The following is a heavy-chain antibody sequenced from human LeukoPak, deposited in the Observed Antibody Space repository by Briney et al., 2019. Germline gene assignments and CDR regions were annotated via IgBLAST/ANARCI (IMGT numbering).Heavy chain of an antibody. CDR3: WRDFWYGYSSGPFDY. V-gene: IGHV1-2*02. J-gene: IGHJ4*02. Sequence: ASVKVSCKASGYTFTGYYMHWVRQAPGQGLEWMGWINPNSGGTNYAQKFQGRVAMTRDTSISTADMEPSRLRSDDTAVYYWWRDFWYGYSSGPFDYWGQGTLVTVSS. CDR2: INPNSGGT. CDR1: GYTFTGYY. D-gene: IGHD6-19*01.